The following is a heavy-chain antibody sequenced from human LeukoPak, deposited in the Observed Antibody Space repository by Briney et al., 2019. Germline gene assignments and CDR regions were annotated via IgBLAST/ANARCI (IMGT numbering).Heavy chain of an antibody. CDR3: MRGQNYYYYGMGV. J-gene: IGHJ6*02. CDR2: ISGSGGST. Sequence: GGSLRLSCAASGFTFSSYAMSWVRQAPGKGLEWVSAISGSGGSTYYADSVKGRFTISRDNSKNTLYLQMNSLRAEDTAVYYCMRGQNYYYYGMGVWGQGTTVTVSS. V-gene: IGHV3-23*01. D-gene: IGHD3-16*01. CDR1: GFTFSSYA.